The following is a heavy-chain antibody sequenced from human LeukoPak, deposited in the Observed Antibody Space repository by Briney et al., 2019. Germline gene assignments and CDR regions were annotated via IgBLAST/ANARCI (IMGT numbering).Heavy chain of an antibody. CDR2: IYPGDSDT. V-gene: IGHV5-51*01. J-gene: IGHJ4*02. CDR3: ARQYSGYDYYFDY. Sequence: GESLKISRKGSGYSFTNYWIGWVRQMPGKRLEWMGIIYPGDSDTRYSPSFQGQVTISADKPISTAYLQWSSLKASDTAMYYCARQYSGYDYYFDYWGQGTLVTVSS. CDR1: GYSFTNYW. D-gene: IGHD5-12*01.